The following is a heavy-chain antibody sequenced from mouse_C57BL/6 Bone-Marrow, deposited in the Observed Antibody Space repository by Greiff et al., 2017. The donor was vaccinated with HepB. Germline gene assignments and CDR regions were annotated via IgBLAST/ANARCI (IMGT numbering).Heavy chain of an antibody. CDR2: ISSGSSTI. CDR3: ARRGYYGSSPHWYFDV. Sequence: EVKVVESGGVLVKPGGSLKLSCAASGFTFSDYGMHWVRQAPEKGLEWVAYISSGSSTIYYADTVKGRFTISRDNAKNTLCLQMTSLRSEDTAMYYCARRGYYGSSPHWYFDVWGTGTTVTVSS. J-gene: IGHJ1*03. V-gene: IGHV5-17*01. CDR1: GFTFSDYG. D-gene: IGHD1-1*01.